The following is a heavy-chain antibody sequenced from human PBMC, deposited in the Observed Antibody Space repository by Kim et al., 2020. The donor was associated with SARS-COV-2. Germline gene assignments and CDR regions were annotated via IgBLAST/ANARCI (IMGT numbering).Heavy chain of an antibody. V-gene: IGHV4-39*07. CDR3: SRSDCSGGGCYSWNWFDP. Sequence: SETLSLTCNVSGDSISSGSYYWGWIRQPPGKGLEWIGSIYYSGSTYYNPSLKSRVTISVDTSKNQFSLKLSSVTAADTAVYYCSRSDCSGGGCYSWNWFDPWGQGTLVTVSS. J-gene: IGHJ5*02. D-gene: IGHD2-15*01. CDR2: IYYSGST. CDR1: GDSISSGSYY.